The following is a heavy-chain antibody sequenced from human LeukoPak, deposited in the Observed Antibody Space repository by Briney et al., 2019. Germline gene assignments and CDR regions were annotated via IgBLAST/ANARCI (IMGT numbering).Heavy chain of an antibody. D-gene: IGHD2-2*01. V-gene: IGHV1-3*01. CDR3: ARGAEDIVVVPAAITNWFDP. Sequence: ASVKVSCKASRYTFTSYAMHWVRQAPGQRLEWMGWINAGNGNTKYSQKFQGRVTITRDTSASTAYMELSSLRSEDTAVYYCARGAEDIVVVPAAITNWFDPWGQGTLVTVSS. J-gene: IGHJ5*02. CDR1: RYTFTSYA. CDR2: INAGNGNT.